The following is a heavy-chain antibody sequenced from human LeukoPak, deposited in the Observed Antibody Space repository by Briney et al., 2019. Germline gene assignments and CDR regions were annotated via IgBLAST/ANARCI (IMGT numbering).Heavy chain of an antibody. CDR1: GFTFSRYA. CDR3: ARDRITIFGVVISDGFDY. CDR2: FSVSGGST. D-gene: IGHD3-3*01. J-gene: IGHJ4*02. Sequence: PGGSLRLSCAVSGFTFSRYAMSWVRQAPGKGLEWVSVFSVSGGSTFYADSVKGRFTISRDNAKNSLYLQTNSLRAEDTAVYYCARDRITIFGVVISDGFDYWGQGTLVTVSS. V-gene: IGHV3-23*01.